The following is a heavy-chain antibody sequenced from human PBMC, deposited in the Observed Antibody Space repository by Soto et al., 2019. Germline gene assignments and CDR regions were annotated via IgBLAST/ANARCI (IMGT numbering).Heavy chain of an antibody. V-gene: IGHV4-39*01. Sequence: SETLSLTCTVSGGSISSSPYNWGWIRQPPKKGLEWIGTISYSATTYYNTSLKSRVTMSVDTSKNQFSLNLSSVTAADTAVYYGARHPTASPNWYGSCGQVTRVTVAS. CDR3: ARHPTASPNWYGS. J-gene: IGHJ5*01. CDR2: ISYSATT. D-gene: IGHD2-2*01. CDR1: GGSISSSPYN.